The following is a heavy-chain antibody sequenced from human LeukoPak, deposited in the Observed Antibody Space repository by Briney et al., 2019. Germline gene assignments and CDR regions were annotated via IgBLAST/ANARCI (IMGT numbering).Heavy chain of an antibody. Sequence: PGGSLRLSCAASGFTFSNAWMSWVRQAPGKGLEWVSTISGGGDATYYADSVKGRFTISRDNSKNTLYLQMNSLRAEDTAVYYCAKEERGVLADWGQGTLVTVSS. CDR1: GFTFSNAW. V-gene: IGHV3-23*01. CDR2: ISGGGDAT. J-gene: IGHJ4*02. D-gene: IGHD3-10*01. CDR3: AKEERGVLAD.